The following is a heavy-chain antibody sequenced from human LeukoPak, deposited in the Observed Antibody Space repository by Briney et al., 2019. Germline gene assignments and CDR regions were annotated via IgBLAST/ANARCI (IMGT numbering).Heavy chain of an antibody. J-gene: IGHJ4*02. Sequence: GGSLRLSCAASGFTFSTYVMSWVRQAPGKGLEWLSYITSGGSTIYYADSVKGRFTISRDNAKNSLYLQMNSLRAGDTAVYYCARSSYFDYWGRGTLVAVSS. V-gene: IGHV3-48*03. CDR2: ITSGGSTI. CDR1: GFTFSTYV. D-gene: IGHD1-26*01. CDR3: ARSSYFDY.